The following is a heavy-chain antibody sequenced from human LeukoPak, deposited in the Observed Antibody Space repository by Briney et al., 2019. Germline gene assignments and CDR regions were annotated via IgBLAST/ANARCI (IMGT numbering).Heavy chain of an antibody. CDR3: ARHGSNTYYEYFNH. CDR1: GGSITTYY. CDR2: IYYSGST. D-gene: IGHD2/OR15-2a*01. V-gene: IGHV4-59*08. J-gene: IGHJ1*01. Sequence: SETLSLTCTVSGGSITTYYWSWIRQPPGKGLEWIGSIYYSGSTNYNPSLRSRVTISLDTSKNQFSLRLTSVTAADTAVYYCARHGSNTYYEYFNHWGQGTLVTVSS.